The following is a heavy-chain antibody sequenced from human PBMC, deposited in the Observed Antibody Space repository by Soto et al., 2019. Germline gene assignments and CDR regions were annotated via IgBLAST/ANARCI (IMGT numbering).Heavy chain of an antibody. CDR3: ARAYSSSWYAAY. D-gene: IGHD6-13*01. CDR1: GFTLSSYT. CDR2: ISYDGINK. J-gene: IGHJ4*02. Sequence: GGSLRLSCAVSGFTLSSYTMHWVRQAPGRGLEWVGLISYDGINKWYTDSVKGRFTISRDDSMNTLYLQMNSLRTEDTALYYCARAYSSSWYAAYWGQGTLVTVSS. V-gene: IGHV3-30-3*01.